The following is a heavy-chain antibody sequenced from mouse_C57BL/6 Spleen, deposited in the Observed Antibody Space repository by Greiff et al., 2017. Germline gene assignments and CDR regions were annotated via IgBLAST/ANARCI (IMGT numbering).Heavy chain of an antibody. CDR3: TRALYDYDTLYAMDY. CDR2: ISSGGDYI. CDR1: GFTFSSYA. Sequence: EVQLVESGAGLVKPGGSLKLSCAASGFTFSSYAMSWVRQTPEKRLEWVAYISSGGDYIYYADTVKGRFAISSDNARNTLYLQMSSLKSEDTAMYYCTRALYDYDTLYAMDYWGQGTSVTVSS. D-gene: IGHD2-4*01. V-gene: IGHV5-9-1*02. J-gene: IGHJ4*01.